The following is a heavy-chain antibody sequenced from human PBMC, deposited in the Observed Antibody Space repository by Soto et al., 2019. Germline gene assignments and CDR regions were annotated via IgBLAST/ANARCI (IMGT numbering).Heavy chain of an antibody. Sequence: ESVGGVVQPGRSLRLSCAASGFTFSSYGMHWVRQAPGKGLEWVAVIWYDGSNKYYADSVKGRFTISRDNSKNTLYLQMNSLRAEDTAVYYCARDFGVVVTYYYYGMDVWGQGTTVTVSS. CDR3: ARDFGVVVTYYYYGMDV. J-gene: IGHJ6*02. CDR1: GFTFSSYG. V-gene: IGHV3-33*01. D-gene: IGHD3-22*01. CDR2: IWYDGSNK.